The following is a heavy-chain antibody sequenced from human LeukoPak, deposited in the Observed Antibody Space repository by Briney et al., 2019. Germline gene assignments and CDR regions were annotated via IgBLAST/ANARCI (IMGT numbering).Heavy chain of an antibody. CDR1: GFSFISYG. CDR3: AKRPSDYGDYVSYFDY. V-gene: IGHV3-30*18. J-gene: IGHJ4*02. D-gene: IGHD4-17*01. Sequence: GGSLRLSCAASGFSFISYGMHWVRQAPGKGLEWVGVISDDGRSKGYAHSVKGRFTISRDNSKDTLYLQMNSLRAEDTAVYYCAKRPSDYGDYVSYFDYWGQGTLVTVSS. CDR2: ISDDGRSK.